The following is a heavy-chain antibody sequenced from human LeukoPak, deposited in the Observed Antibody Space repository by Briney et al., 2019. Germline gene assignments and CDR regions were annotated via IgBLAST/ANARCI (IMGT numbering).Heavy chain of an antibody. CDR2: INHSGST. CDR1: GGSFSGYY. CDR3: ARGEYCSGGSCYGDYYYYYGMDV. D-gene: IGHD2-15*01. V-gene: IGHV4-34*01. J-gene: IGHJ6*02. Sequence: PSETLSLTCAVYGGSFSGYYWSWIRQPPGKGLEWIGEINHSGSTNYNPSLKSRVTISVDTSKNQFSLKLSSVTAADMAVYYCARGEYCSGGSCYGDYYYYYGMDVWGQGTTVTVSS.